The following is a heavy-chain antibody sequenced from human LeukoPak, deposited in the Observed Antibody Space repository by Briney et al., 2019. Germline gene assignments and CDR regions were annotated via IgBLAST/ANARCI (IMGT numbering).Heavy chain of an antibody. CDR2: IYPGDSET. CDR1: GYNFISNW. Sequence: GESLKISCQGSGYNFISNWIGWVRQMPGKGLEWMGTIYPGDSETKYSPSFQGQVTISVDKSISTAYLQWSSLKASDTAMYYCARHPNRNGEFDYWGQGTLVTVSS. D-gene: IGHD3-10*01. V-gene: IGHV5-51*01. J-gene: IGHJ4*02. CDR3: ARHPNRNGEFDY.